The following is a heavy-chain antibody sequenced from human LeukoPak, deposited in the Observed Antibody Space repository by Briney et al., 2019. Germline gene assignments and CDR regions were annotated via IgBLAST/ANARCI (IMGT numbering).Heavy chain of an antibody. CDR3: AKAGRGVIIFDY. CDR1: GFTFSSYE. V-gene: IGHV3-30*02. Sequence: GGSLRLSCAASGFTFSSYEMNWVRQAPGKGLEWVAFIRYDGSNKYYADSVKGRFTISRDNSKNTLYLQMNSLRAEDTAVYYCAKAGRGVIIFDYWGQGTLVTVSS. D-gene: IGHD3-10*01. CDR2: IRYDGSNK. J-gene: IGHJ4*02.